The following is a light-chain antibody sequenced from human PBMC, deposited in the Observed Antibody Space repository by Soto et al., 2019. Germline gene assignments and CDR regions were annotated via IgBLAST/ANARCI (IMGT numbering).Light chain of an antibody. CDR3: QQYGSLPIT. J-gene: IGKJ5*01. CDR2: GPS. V-gene: IGKV3-20*01. Sequence: EIVLTQYPGTLSLSPGERATLSCRASKSVSSCCLAWYQQKPGQAPRLLIYGPSSRATGIPDRFRGSGSGTDFTLTISRLEPEDFAVYYCQQYGSLPITFGQGTRLEIK. CDR1: KSVSSCC.